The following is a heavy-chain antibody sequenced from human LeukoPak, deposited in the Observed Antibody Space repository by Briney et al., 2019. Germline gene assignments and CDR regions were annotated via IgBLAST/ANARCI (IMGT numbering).Heavy chain of an antibody. J-gene: IGHJ4*02. CDR1: GFTFSSYW. CDR3: ARETDTSGYYVDY. CDR2: INSDGSST. Sequence: GGSLRLSCAASGFTFSSYWMHWVRKAPGKGLVWVSRINSDGSSTSYADSVKGRFTISRDNAKNTLYLQMNSLRAEDTAVYYCARETDTSGYYVDYWGQGTLVTVSS. V-gene: IGHV3-74*01. D-gene: IGHD3-22*01.